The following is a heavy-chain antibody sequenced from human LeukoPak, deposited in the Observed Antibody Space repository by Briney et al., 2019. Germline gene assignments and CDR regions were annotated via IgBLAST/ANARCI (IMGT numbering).Heavy chain of an antibody. CDR3: AKDPIAAAGIFDY. CDR2: ILYDGSNK. CDR1: GFTFSSYG. J-gene: IGHJ4*02. V-gene: IGHV3-30*02. D-gene: IGHD6-13*01. Sequence: GGSLRLSCAASGFTFSSYGMHWFGQAPGKGLEWVAFILYDGSNKYYADSVKGRFTISRDNSKNTLYLQMNSLRAEDTAVYYCAKDPIAAAGIFDYWGQGTLVTVSS.